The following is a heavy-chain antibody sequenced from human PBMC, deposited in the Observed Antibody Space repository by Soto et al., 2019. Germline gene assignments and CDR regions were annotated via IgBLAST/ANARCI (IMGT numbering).Heavy chain of an antibody. D-gene: IGHD3-9*01. CDR1: GFTFSSYG. V-gene: IGHV3-33*01. J-gene: IGHJ4*02. CDR2: IWYDGSNK. CDR3: ARANHDILTGYYLGY. Sequence: QVQLVESGGGVVQPGRSLRLSCAASGFTFSSYGMHWVRQAPGKGLEWVAVIWYDGSNKYYADSVKGRFTISRDNSKNTLYLQMNSLRAEDTAVYYCARANHDILTGYYLGYWGQGTLVTVSS.